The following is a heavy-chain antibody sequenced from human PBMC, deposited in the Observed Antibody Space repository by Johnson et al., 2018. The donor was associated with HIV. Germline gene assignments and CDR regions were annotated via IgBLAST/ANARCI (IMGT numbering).Heavy chain of an antibody. CDR2: ISSSGDII. V-gene: IGHV3-48*02. CDR3: ARRTVTALFDI. CDR1: GFTFSTYG. J-gene: IGHJ3*02. D-gene: IGHD4-17*01. Sequence: VQLVESGGGVVQPGGSLTLSCAASGFTFSTYGMHWVRQAPGKGLEWLSFISSSGDIIRYADSVKGRFTISRDNAKNSLNLQMNSLRDEDTAVYYCARRTVTALFDIWGHGTLVTVSS.